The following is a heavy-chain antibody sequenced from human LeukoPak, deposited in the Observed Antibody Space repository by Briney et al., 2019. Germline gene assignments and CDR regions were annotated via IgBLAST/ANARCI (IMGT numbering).Heavy chain of an antibody. D-gene: IGHD1-1*01. CDR1: GFTFSSYG. CDR3: ANLDSALVGY. J-gene: IGHJ4*02. CDR2: ISYDGSNK. V-gene: IGHV3-30*18. Sequence: PGRSLRLSCAASGFTFSSYGMHWVRQAPGKGLEWVAVISYDGSNKYYADSVKGRFTISRDNSKNTLYLQMNSLRAEDTAVYYCANLDSALVGYWGQGTLVAVSS.